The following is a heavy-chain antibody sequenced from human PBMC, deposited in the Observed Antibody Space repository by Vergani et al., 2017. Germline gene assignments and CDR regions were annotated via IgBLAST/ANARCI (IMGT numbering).Heavy chain of an antibody. Sequence: VQLLESGGDLVQPGGSLRLSCTASGFIFSTYAMSWVRQAPGKGLEWIGSINYVGRTYYIPSLQSRATVFVDTSKNQFSLNLTYVTAADTAVYYCARGRGDNWYFDLWGRGTLVTVSS. CDR1: GFIFSTYA. D-gene: IGHD3-16*01. V-gene: IGHV4-59*04. CDR2: INYVGRT. J-gene: IGHJ2*01. CDR3: ARGRGDNWYFDL.